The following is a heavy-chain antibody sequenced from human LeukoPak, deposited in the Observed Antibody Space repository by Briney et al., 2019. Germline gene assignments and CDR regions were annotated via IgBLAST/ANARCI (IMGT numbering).Heavy chain of an antibody. CDR1: GYSFTDYY. CDR2: INPNSDGT. D-gene: IGHD2-2*03. J-gene: IGHJ5*02. V-gene: IGHV1-2*02. CDR3: ARDGLDIVVVPAAMEGNWFDP. Sequence: ASVKVSCKASGYSFTDYYIHWVRQAPGQGLEWMGWINPNSDGTNYAQKLQGRVTMTTDTSTSTAYMELRSLRSDDTAVYYCARDGLDIVVVPAAMEGNWFDPWGQGTLVTVSS.